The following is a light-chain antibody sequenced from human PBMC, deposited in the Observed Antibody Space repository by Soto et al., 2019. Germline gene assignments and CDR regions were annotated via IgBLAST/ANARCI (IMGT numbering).Light chain of an antibody. CDR1: RSNIGRNV. J-gene: IGLJ2*01. CDR3: ATWDDSLNGVV. Sequence: QSVLTQPPSASGTPGQRVTISCSGSRSNIGRNVVNWYQQLPGTAPKLLIYSNNQRPSGVPDRFSGSKSGTSASLAISGLQSENEADHYCATWDDSLNGVVFGGGTKVTVL. CDR2: SNN. V-gene: IGLV1-44*01.